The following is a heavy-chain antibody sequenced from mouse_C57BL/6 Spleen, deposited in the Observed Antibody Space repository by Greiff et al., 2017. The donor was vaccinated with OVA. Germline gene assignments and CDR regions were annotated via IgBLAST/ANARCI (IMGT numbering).Heavy chain of an antibody. CDR2: ISSGGSYT. J-gene: IGHJ4*01. Sequence: EVQRVESGGDLVKPGGSLKLSCAASGFTFSSYGMSWVRQTPDKRLEWVATISSGGSYTYYPDSVKGRFTISRDNAKNTLYLQMSSLKSEDTAMYYCARRAYYGSSYYYAMDYWGQGTSVTVSS. D-gene: IGHD1-1*01. CDR3: ARRAYYGSSYYYAMDY. V-gene: IGHV5-6*01. CDR1: GFTFSSYG.